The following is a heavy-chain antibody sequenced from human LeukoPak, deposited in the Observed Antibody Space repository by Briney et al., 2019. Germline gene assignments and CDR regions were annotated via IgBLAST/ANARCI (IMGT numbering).Heavy chain of an antibody. CDR3: ARSGQYYYDSSGYYYETDFDY. Sequence: GGSLRLSCAASGFTFSSYEMNWVRQAPGKGLEWVSYISSSGSTIYYADSVKGRFTISRDNAKNSLYLQMNSLRAEDTAVYYCARSGQYYYDSSGYYYETDFDYWGQGTLVTVSS. J-gene: IGHJ4*02. CDR1: GFTFSSYE. CDR2: ISSSGSTI. D-gene: IGHD3-22*01. V-gene: IGHV3-48*03.